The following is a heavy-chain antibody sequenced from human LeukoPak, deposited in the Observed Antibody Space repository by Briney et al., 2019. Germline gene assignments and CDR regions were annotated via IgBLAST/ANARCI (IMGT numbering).Heavy chain of an antibody. CDR3: ADFGSGSCCFDY. V-gene: IGHV3-64*02. CDR1: GFTFSNYA. D-gene: IGHD3-10*01. CDR2: ISSNGGGT. J-gene: IGHJ4*02. Sequence: GGPLRLSCAASGFTFSNYAMHWVRQAPGEGLEYVSVISSNGGGTYYADSVKGRFTISRDNSKNTLYLQMDSLRAEDTAIYYCADFGSGSCCFDYWGQGTLVTVSS.